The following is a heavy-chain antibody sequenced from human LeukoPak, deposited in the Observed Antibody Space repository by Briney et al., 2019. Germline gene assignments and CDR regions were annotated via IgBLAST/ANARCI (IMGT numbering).Heavy chain of an antibody. D-gene: IGHD3-22*01. CDR2: IRYDGSNK. J-gene: IGHJ5*02. V-gene: IGHV3-30*02. CDR3: AKDRKYDSSFDWFDP. CDR1: GFTFSSYG. Sequence: GGSLRLSCAASGFTFSSYGMHWVRQAPGKGLEWVAFIRYDGSNKYYADSVKGRFTISRDNSKNTLYLQMNSLRAEDTAVYYCAKDRKYDSSFDWFDPWGQGTLVTVSS.